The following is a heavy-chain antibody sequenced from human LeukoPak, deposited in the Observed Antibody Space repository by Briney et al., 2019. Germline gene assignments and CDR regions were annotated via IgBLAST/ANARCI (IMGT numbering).Heavy chain of an antibody. CDR3: AKDPWRPIAVAGTLPDY. J-gene: IGHJ4*02. Sequence: GGPLRLSCAASGFTFSTYGMQWVRQAPGKGLEWVAFIRYDGSNKYYTDSVKGRFTISRDNSKNTLYLQMNSLRAEDTAVYYCAKDPWRPIAVAGTLPDYWGQGTLVTVSS. V-gene: IGHV3-30*02. CDR1: GFTFSTYG. D-gene: IGHD6-19*01. CDR2: IRYDGSNK.